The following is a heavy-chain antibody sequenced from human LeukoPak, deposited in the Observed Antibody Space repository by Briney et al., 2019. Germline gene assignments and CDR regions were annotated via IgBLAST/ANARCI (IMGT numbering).Heavy chain of an antibody. CDR2: ISGSGGRT. CDR1: GFTFSSDV. Sequence: GGSLRLSCAASGFTFSSDVMSWVRQAPGKGLEWVSAISGSGGRTYYADSVKGRFTISRDNSKNTLYLQMNSLRAEDTAVYYCARFIGYCSSTSCQDNAFDIWGQGTMVTVSS. D-gene: IGHD2-2*01. J-gene: IGHJ3*02. V-gene: IGHV3-23*01. CDR3: ARFIGYCSSTSCQDNAFDI.